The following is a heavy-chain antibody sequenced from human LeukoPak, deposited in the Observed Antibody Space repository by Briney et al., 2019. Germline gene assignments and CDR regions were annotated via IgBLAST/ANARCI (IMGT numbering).Heavy chain of an antibody. V-gene: IGHV1-2*02. J-gene: IGHJ4*02. CDR2: INPDSGGT. CDR3: ATEKVDIGY. Sequence: ASVKVSCKASGYTFTGYYMHWVRQAPGQGLEWMGWINPDSGGTNYAQKFQGRVTMTEDTSTDTAYMELSSLRSEDTAVYYCATEKVDIGYWGQGTLVTVSS. D-gene: IGHD5-12*01. CDR1: GYTFTGYY.